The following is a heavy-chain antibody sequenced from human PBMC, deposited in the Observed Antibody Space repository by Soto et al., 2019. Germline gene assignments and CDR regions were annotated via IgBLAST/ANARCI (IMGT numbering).Heavy chain of an antibody. Sequence: SETLSLTCAVSGGSISSSSYYWGWIRQPPGKGLEWIGSFYYSESTYYNPSLKSRVTISVDTSKNQFSLKLSSVTAADTAVYYCATITIFGVVPNYFDYWGQGTLVTVAS. CDR2: FYYSEST. D-gene: IGHD3-3*01. V-gene: IGHV4-39*01. CDR3: ATITIFGVVPNYFDY. J-gene: IGHJ4*02. CDR1: GGSISSSSYY.